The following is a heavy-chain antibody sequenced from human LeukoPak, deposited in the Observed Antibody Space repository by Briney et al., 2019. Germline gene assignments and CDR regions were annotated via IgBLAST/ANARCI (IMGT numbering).Heavy chain of an antibody. J-gene: IGHJ4*02. V-gene: IGHV3-7*03. CDR1: GFTFSSYW. D-gene: IGHD2-2*01. Sequence: GGSLRLSCAASGFTFSSYWMTWVRQVPGKGLEWVANIRQDGGVKYYMDSTKGRFTLSRDNAKSSLYLQMNSLRVEDTAMYFCARTVVVVVGASDYFDYWGQGTLVTVSS. CDR3: ARTVVVVVGASDYFDY. CDR2: IRQDGGVK.